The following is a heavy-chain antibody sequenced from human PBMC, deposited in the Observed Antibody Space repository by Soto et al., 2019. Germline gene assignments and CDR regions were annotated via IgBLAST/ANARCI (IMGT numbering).Heavy chain of an antibody. V-gene: IGHV4-39*01. D-gene: IGHD2-2*01. CDR1: GASISSRDYY. CDR2: IDYNGVT. Sequence: SETLSLTCSVSGASISSRDYYWGWIRQTPGKGLEWIGNIDYNGVTYYNPSLKSRVTVSKDTSKNQFSLKVASVTAAATAIYYCGRVMIGTSRHTDSDYWGQGTQVTVSS. J-gene: IGHJ4*02. CDR3: GRVMIGTSRHTDSDY.